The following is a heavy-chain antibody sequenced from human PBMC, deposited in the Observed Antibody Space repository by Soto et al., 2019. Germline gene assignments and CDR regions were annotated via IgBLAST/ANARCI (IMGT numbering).Heavy chain of an antibody. J-gene: IGHJ6*02. D-gene: IGHD5-12*01. V-gene: IGHV4-39*01. CDR2: IYYSGST. Sequence: QLQLQESGPGLVKPSETLSLTCTVSGGSISSSSYYWGWIRQPPGKGLEWIGSIYYSGSTYYNPSLKSRVTISVDTSKNQFSLKLSSVTAADTAVYYCGGGYGVYYYYGMDVWGQGTTVTVSS. CDR3: GGGYGVYYYYGMDV. CDR1: GGSISSSSYY.